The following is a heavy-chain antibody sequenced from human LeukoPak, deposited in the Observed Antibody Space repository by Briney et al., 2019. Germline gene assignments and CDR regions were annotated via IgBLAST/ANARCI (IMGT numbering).Heavy chain of an antibody. D-gene: IGHD6-13*01. V-gene: IGHV1-69*01. J-gene: IGHJ4*02. Sequence: GASVKVSCKASGGTFSSYAISWVRQAPGQGLGWMGGIIPIFGTANYAQKFQGRVTITADESTSTAYMELSSLRSEDTAVYYCAREGHDSISWYWDYWGQGTLATVSS. CDR1: GGTFSSYA. CDR2: IIPIFGTA. CDR3: AREGHDSISWYWDY.